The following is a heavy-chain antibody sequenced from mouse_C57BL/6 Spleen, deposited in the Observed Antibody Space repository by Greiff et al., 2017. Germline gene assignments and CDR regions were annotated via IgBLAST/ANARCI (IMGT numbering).Heavy chain of an antibody. Sequence: VQLQQPGAELVKPGASVKLSCKASGYTFTSYWMHWVKQRPGQGLEWIGMIHPNSGSTNYNEKFKSKATLTVDKSSSTAYMQLSSLTSEDSAVYYYAREYYCSGSAWVAYWGQGTLVTVSA. V-gene: IGHV1-64*01. CDR1: GYTFTSYW. D-gene: IGHD1-1*01. J-gene: IGHJ3*01. CDR2: IHPNSGST. CDR3: AREYYCSGSAWVAY.